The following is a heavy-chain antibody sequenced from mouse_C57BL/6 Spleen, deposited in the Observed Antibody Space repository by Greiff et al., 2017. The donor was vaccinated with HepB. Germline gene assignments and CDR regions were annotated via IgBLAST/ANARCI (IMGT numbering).Heavy chain of an antibody. CDR3: ARRRIYGNYDAMDY. CDR2: IYPRSGNT. J-gene: IGHJ4*01. V-gene: IGHV1-81*01. Sequence: QVQLQQSGAELARPGASVKLSCKASGYTFTSYGISWVKQRTGQGLEWIGEIYPRSGNTYYNEKFKGKATLTADKSSSTAYMELRSLTSEDSAVYFCARRRIYGNYDAMDYWGQGTSVTVSS. CDR1: GYTFTSYG. D-gene: IGHD2-1*01.